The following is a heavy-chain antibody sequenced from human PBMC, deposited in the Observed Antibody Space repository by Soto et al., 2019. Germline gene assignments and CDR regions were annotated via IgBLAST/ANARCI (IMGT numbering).Heavy chain of an antibody. CDR1: GGSISSYY. CDR3: ARISTVTMGDYYYGMDV. D-gene: IGHD4-17*01. J-gene: IGHJ6*02. V-gene: IGHV4-59*01. CDR2: IYSSGST. Sequence: PSETLSLTCTVSGGSISSYYWSWIRQPPGKGLEWIGYIYSSGSTNYNPSLKSRVTISVDTSKNQFSLKLSSVTAADTAVYYCARISTVTMGDYYYGMDVWGQGTTVTVSS.